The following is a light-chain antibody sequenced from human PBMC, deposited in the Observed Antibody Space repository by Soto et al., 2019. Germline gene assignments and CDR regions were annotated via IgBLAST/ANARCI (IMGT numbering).Light chain of an antibody. V-gene: IGLV2-14*03. Sequence: QSALTQPASVSGSPGQSITISCTGTSSDVGAYNYVSWYQQLPDKAPKLMIYDVTYRPSGVSNRFSGSKSGNTASLTISGLQAEVEADYSCSSYTTSSTLVFGGGTKVTVL. CDR1: SSDVGAYNY. CDR3: SSYTTSSTLV. J-gene: IGLJ3*02. CDR2: DVT.